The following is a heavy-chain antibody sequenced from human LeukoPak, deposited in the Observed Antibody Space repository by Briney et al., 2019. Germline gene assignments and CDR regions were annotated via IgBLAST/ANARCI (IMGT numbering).Heavy chain of an antibody. CDR3: ATDGIPGATTTLDY. D-gene: IGHD1-26*01. CDR2: FDPEDGET. V-gene: IGHV1-24*01. CDR1: GITLNDLS. J-gene: IGHJ4*02. Sequence: ASVKVSCKVSGITLNDLSIQWVRQAPRKGLEWMGGFDPEDGETIYAPKFQARVTMTQDTYEDTAYMELSSLRSEDTAVYYCATDGIPGATTTLDYWGQGTLVTVSS.